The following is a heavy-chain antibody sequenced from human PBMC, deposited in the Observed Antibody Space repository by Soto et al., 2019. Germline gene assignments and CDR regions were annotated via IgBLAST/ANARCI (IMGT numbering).Heavy chain of an antibody. J-gene: IGHJ6*02. Sequence: SVKVSCKASGGTFSSYAISWVRQAPGQGLEWMGGIIPIFGTANYAQKFQGRVTITADESTSTAYMELSSLRSEDTAVYYCARSGVAAAGVTFYYYGMDVWGQGTTVTVSS. CDR1: GGTFSSYA. CDR2: IIPIFGTA. D-gene: IGHD6-13*01. CDR3: ARSGVAAAGVTFYYYGMDV. V-gene: IGHV1-69*13.